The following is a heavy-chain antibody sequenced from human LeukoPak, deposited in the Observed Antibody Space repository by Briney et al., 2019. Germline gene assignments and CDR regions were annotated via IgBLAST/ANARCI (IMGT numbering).Heavy chain of an antibody. CDR2: IWYDGSNK. Sequence: GGSLRLSCAASGFTFSSYGMHWVRQAPGKGLEWVAVIWYDGSNKYYADSVKGRFTISRDNSKNTLYLQMNSLRAEDTAVYYCAKQRLGAVVGTGVDYWGQGTLVTVSS. J-gene: IGHJ4*02. V-gene: IGHV3-33*06. CDR1: GFTFSSYG. D-gene: IGHD6-19*01. CDR3: AKQRLGAVVGTGVDY.